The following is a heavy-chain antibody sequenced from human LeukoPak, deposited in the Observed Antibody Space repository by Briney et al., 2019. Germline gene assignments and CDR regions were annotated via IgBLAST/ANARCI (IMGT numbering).Heavy chain of an antibody. CDR3: AKRGSTSWYYFEY. CDR2: IRYDGSNK. V-gene: IGHV3-30*02. D-gene: IGHD6-19*01. Sequence: QPGGSLRLSCAASGFSFSRNGMHWVRQAPGKGLEWVAFIRYDGSNKYYADSVKGRFTISRDNSKNTLYLQMNSLRAEDTAVYYCAKRGSTSWYYFEYWGQGTQVTVSS. CDR1: GFSFSRNG. J-gene: IGHJ4*02.